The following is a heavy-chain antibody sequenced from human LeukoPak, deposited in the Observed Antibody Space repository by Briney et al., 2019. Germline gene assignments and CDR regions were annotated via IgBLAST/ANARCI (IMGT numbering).Heavy chain of an antibody. CDR2: LIPMFGTT. J-gene: IGHJ5*02. V-gene: IGHV1-69*13. D-gene: IGHD1-7*01. CDR1: GGTFRYYA. CDR3: ARVAAGTTFMDNWFDP. Sequence: SVKVSCKTSGGTFRYYAIGWVRQAPGHGLEWMGGLIPMFGTTNYAQQFQGRVTITADESTTTSYMELSRLRFEDTAVYFCARVAAGTTFMDNWFDPWGQGTLVTVSS.